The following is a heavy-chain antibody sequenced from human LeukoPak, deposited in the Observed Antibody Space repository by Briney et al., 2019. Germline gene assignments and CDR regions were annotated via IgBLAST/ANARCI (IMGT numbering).Heavy chain of an antibody. CDR3: ARGGGNLLPYFDPKYYYYMDV. CDR2: INHSGST. V-gene: IGHV4-34*01. CDR1: GGSFSGYY. D-gene: IGHD3-9*01. Sequence: SETLSLTCAVYGGSFSGYYWSWIRQPPEKGLEWVGEINHSGSTNSNPALTTRVTVSVNTSKNLFSLKLSSVTAADTAVYYCARGGGNLLPYFDPKYYYYMDVWGKGTTVTVSS. J-gene: IGHJ6*03.